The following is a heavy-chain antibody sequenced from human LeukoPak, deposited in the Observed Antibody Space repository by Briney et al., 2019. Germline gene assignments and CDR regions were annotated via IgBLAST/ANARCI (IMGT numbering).Heavy chain of an antibody. J-gene: IGHJ6*03. D-gene: IGHD4-11*01. CDR3: ARQYYSNSRYYYYYYMDA. CDR2: TYYRSKWYN. Sequence: SQTLSLTCAISGDSVSSNSAAWNWIRQSPSRGLEWLGRTYYRSKWYNDYAVSVKSRITINPDTSKNQFSLQLNSVTPEDTAVYYCARQYYSNSRYYYYYYMDAWGKGTTVTVS. CDR1: GDSVSSNSAA. V-gene: IGHV6-1*01.